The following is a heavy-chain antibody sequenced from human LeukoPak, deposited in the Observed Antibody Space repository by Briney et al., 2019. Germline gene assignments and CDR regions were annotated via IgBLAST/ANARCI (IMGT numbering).Heavy chain of an antibody. V-gene: IGHV3-21*01. J-gene: IGHJ3*02. D-gene: IGHD4-17*01. CDR2: ITSSSVYI. CDR1: GFTFSTYS. CDR3: ARDRIIYGDYGDAFDI. Sequence: PGGSLRLSCAASGFTFSTYSMNWVRQTPGKGLEWVSSITSSSVYIYYADSVKGRFTISRDNAKNSLYLQMNSLRDEDTAVYYCARDRIIYGDYGDAFDIWGQGTMVTVSS.